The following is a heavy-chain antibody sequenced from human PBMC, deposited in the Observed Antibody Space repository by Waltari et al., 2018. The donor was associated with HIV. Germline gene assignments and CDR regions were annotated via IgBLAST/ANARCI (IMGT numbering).Heavy chain of an antibody. CDR1: GFTFSSYW. CDR2: IKQEGSEK. V-gene: IGHV3-7*01. CDR3: ARDSFQGAFDI. J-gene: IGHJ3*02. Sequence: EVQLVESGGGLVQPGGSLRLSCAASGFTFSSYWMSWVRQAPGKGREGVGNIKQEGSEKYYVDSVKGRFTISRDNAKNSLYLQMNSLRAEDTAVYYCARDSFQGAFDIWGQGTMVTVSS.